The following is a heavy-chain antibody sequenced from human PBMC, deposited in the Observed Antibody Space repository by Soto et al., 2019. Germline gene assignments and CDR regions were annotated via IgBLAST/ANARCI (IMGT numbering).Heavy chain of an antibody. D-gene: IGHD5-18*01. J-gene: IGHJ6*02. CDR1: GFTFSTYA. CDR3: AKDRIRSGYGYGMVV. V-gene: IGHV3-23*01. Sequence: GGSLRLSCAASGFTFSTYAINWVRQAPGKGLEWVSAISGSGDSTYYADSVKGRFTTSRDNSKNTLYLQLNSLRAEDTALYYCAKDRIRSGYGYGMVVWGQGTTVTVSS. CDR2: ISGSGDST.